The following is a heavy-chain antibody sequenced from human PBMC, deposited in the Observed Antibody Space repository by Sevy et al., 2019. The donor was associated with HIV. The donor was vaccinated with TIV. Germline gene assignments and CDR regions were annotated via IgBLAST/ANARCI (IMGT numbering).Heavy chain of an antibody. CDR1: GFPFGSYE. CDR3: ARDLPPSSTTVAHFDY. CDR2: ISNSGSAK. V-gene: IGHV3-48*03. J-gene: IGHJ4*01. Sequence: GGSLRLSCTASGFPFGSYEMNWVRQAPGKGLEWVSYISNSGSAKYYSDSVRGRFTISRDNTKNSLYLQMNSLRAEDTAVYYCARDLPPSSTTVAHFDYWGRGTLVTVSS. D-gene: IGHD4-17*01.